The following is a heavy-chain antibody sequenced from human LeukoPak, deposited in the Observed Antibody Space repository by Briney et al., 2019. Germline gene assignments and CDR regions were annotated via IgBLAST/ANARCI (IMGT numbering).Heavy chain of an antibody. CDR1: GDSISSGGNY. V-gene: IGHV4-31*11. D-gene: IGHD1-1*01. Sequence: SQTLSLTCAVSGDSISSGGNYWNWIRQRPGNGLEWIGYIFHTGNTYYNPSLKSRVIISVDTSKSQFSLNLSSVTAADTAVYYCARSPGIWNEYGRLEYWGQGALVTVSS. J-gene: IGHJ4*02. CDR2: IFHTGNT. CDR3: ARSPGIWNEYGRLEY.